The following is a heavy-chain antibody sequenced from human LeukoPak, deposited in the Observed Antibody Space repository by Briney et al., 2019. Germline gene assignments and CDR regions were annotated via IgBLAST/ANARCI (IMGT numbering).Heavy chain of an antibody. V-gene: IGHV1-2*02. J-gene: IGHJ4*02. Sequence: ASVKVSCKASGYTFTGYYMHWVRQAPGQGLEWMGWINPNSGGTNYAQKFQGRVTMTRDTSISTAYMELSRLRSDDTAVYYCARDSSDYGDYLGDFWAQGTLVTVSS. CDR3: ARDSSDYGDYLGDF. D-gene: IGHD4-17*01. CDR2: INPNSGGT. CDR1: GYTFTGYY.